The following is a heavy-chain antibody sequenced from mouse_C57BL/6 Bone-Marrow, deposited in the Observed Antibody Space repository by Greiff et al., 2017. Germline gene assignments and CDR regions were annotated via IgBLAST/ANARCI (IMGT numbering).Heavy chain of an antibody. CDR2: INPGSGGT. J-gene: IGHJ2*01. D-gene: IGHD2-4*01. CDR1: GYAFTNYL. CDR3: ARVGGLRRYYFDY. Sequence: QVQLQQSGAELVRPGTSVKVSCKASGYAFTNYLIEWVKQRPGQGLEWIGVINPGSGGTNYNEKFKGKATLTADKSSSTAYMQLSSLTSEDSAVYVCARVGGLRRYYFDYWGQGTTLTVSS. V-gene: IGHV1-54*01.